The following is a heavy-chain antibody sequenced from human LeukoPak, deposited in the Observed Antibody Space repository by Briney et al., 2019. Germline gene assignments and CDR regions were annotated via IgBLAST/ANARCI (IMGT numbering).Heavy chain of an antibody. J-gene: IGHJ4*02. CDR2: MNPNSGNT. V-gene: IGHV1-8*01. CDR3: ARGGSVAAANTYDY. Sequence: ASVKVSCKVSGYTFTSYDINWVRQATGQGLEWMGWMNPNSGNTGYAQKFQGRVIMTRNTSISTAYMELSSLRSEDTAVYYCARGGSVAAANTYDYWGQGTLVTVSS. D-gene: IGHD6-19*01. CDR1: GYTFTSYD.